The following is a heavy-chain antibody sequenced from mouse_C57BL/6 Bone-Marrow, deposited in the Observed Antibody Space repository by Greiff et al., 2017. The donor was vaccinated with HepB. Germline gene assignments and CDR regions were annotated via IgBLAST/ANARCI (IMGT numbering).Heavy chain of an antibody. Sequence: VHVKQSGPELVKPGASVKISCKASGYTFTDYYMNWVKQSHGKSLEWIGDINPNNGGTSYNQKFKGKATLTVDKSSSTAYMELRSLTSEDSAVYYCARRGNYPYFDYWGQGTTLTVSS. D-gene: IGHD2-1*01. J-gene: IGHJ2*01. V-gene: IGHV1-26*01. CDR3: ARRGNYPYFDY. CDR2: INPNNGGT. CDR1: GYTFTDYY.